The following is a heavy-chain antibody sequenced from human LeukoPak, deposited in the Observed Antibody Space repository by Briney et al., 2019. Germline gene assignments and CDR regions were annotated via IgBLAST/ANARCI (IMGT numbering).Heavy chain of an antibody. V-gene: IGHV3-23*01. CDR2: ISGSGGSS. Sequence: GGSLRLSCAASGFTFTSYAMNWVRQAPGKGLEWVSGISGSGGSSYYADSVKGRFTISRDNSKNTLYLQMNSLRADDTAVYYCAKSPSHSWVFDYWGQGTLVTVSS. J-gene: IGHJ4*02. CDR1: GFTFTSYA. CDR3: AKSPSHSWVFDY.